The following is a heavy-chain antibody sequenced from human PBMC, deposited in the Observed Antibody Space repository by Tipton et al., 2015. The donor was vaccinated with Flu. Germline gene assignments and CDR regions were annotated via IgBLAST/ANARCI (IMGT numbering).Heavy chain of an antibody. D-gene: IGHD5-24*01. V-gene: IGHV3-21*04. CDR3: ARVKRGYYYYMDV. J-gene: IGHJ6*03. Sequence: SLRLSCAASGFTFSSYSMNWVRQAPGKGLEWVSSISSSSSYIYYADSVKGRFTISRDNAKNSLYLQMNSLRAEDTAVYHCARVKRGYYYYMDVWGKGTTVTVSS. CDR2: ISSSSSYI. CDR1: GFTFSSYS.